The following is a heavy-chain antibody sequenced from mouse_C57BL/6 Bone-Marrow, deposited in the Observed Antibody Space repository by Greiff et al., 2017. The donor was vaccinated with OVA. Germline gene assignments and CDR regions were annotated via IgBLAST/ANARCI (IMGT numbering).Heavy chain of an antibody. CDR2: IRLKSDNYAT. D-gene: IGHD1-1*01. CDR3: TAGSSPHW. Sequence: EVKLVESGGGLVQPGGSMKLSCVASGFTFSNYWMNWVRQSPEKGLEWVAQIRLKSDNYATHYAESVNGTFTISRDASKSSVYLQMNNLRAEDTGIYYCTAGSSPHWWGQGTTLTVSS. J-gene: IGHJ2*01. CDR1: GFTFSNYW. V-gene: IGHV6-3*01.